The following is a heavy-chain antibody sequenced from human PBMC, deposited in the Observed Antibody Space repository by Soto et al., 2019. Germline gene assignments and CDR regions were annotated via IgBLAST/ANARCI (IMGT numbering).Heavy chain of an antibody. J-gene: IGHJ6*02. Sequence: PGGSLRLSCAASGFTFSSYAMSWVRQAPGKGLEWVSAISGSGGSTYYADSVKGRFTISRDNSKNTLYLQMNSLRAEDTAVYYCAKSRMGIFEAYGRDVWGQGTTVTVSS. CDR2: ISGSGGST. CDR3: AKSRMGIFEAYGRDV. V-gene: IGHV3-23*01. D-gene: IGHD3-3*01. CDR1: GFTFSSYA.